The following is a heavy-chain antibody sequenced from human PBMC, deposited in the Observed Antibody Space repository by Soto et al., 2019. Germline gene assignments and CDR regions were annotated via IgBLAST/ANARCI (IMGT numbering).Heavy chain of an antibody. Sequence: GESLKISCEGSGYSFTSYWIGWVRQIPGKGLEWMGIIYPGDSDTRYSPSFQGQVTISADKSISTAYLQWSSLKASDTAMYYCARRVAADYYYYYGMDVWGQGTTVTVSS. D-gene: IGHD6-13*01. CDR1: GYSFTSYW. J-gene: IGHJ6*02. V-gene: IGHV5-51*01. CDR3: ARRVAADYYYYYGMDV. CDR2: IYPGDSDT.